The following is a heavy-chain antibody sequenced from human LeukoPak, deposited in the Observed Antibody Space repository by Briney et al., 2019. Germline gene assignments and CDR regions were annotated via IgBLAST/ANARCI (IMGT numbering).Heavy chain of an antibody. CDR3: ARGSTQANRYCSSTSCYRY. V-gene: IGHV3-21*01. Sequence: PGGSLRLSCAASGFTFSSYSMNWVRQAPGKGLEWASSISSSSSYIYYADSVKGRFTISRDNAKNSLYLQMNSLRAEDTAVYYCARGSTQANRYCSSTSCYRYWGQGTLVTVSS. J-gene: IGHJ4*02. CDR2: ISSSSSYI. D-gene: IGHD2-2*01. CDR1: GFTFSSYS.